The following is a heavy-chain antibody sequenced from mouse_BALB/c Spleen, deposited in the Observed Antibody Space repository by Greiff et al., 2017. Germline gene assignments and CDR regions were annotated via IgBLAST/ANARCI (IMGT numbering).Heavy chain of an antibody. Sequence: EVQRVESGPSLVKPSQTLSLTCSVTGDSITSGYWNWIRKFPGNKLEYMGYISYSGSTYYNPSLKSRISITRDTSKNQYYLQLNSVTTEDTATYYCARDGSSYYWYFDVWGAGTTVTVSS. J-gene: IGHJ1*01. V-gene: IGHV3-8*02. D-gene: IGHD1-1*01. CDR3: ARDGSSYYWYFDV. CDR1: GDSITSGY. CDR2: ISYSGST.